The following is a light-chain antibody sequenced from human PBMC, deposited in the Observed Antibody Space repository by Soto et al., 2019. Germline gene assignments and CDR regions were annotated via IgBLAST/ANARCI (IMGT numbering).Light chain of an antibody. J-gene: IGKJ1*01. Sequence: EIVFTQPPATLSLSPGERATLSCRASQSVSSYLAWYPQKPGQAPRLLIHGASTRDTGIPGRFFCSGAGSDCTRVISSLQSEDVEVDSCPQYDKWPRTFGQGTKVDI. CDR3: PQYDKWPRT. CDR1: QSVSSY. CDR2: GAS. V-gene: IGKV3-15*01.